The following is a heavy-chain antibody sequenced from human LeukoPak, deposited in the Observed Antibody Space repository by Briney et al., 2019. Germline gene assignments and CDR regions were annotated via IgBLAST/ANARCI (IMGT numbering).Heavy chain of an antibody. CDR2: ISGSGGST. V-gene: IGHV3-23*01. J-gene: IGHJ3*02. Sequence: GGSLRLSCAASGFTFSSYAMSWVRQAPGKGLEWVSAISGSGGSTYYADSVKGRFTISRDNSKNTLYLQMNSLRAEDTAVYYCAKDDFWSGSLPDAFDIWGQGTMVTVSS. D-gene: IGHD3-3*01. CDR1: GFTFSSYA. CDR3: AKDDFWSGSLPDAFDI.